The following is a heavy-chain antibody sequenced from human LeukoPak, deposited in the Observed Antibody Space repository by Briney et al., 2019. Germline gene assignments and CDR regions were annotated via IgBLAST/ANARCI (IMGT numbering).Heavy chain of an antibody. V-gene: IGHV4-59*01. Sequence: KPSETLSLTCTVSGGSISSYYWSWIRQPPGKGLEGIGYIYYSGSTNYNPSLKSRVTISVDTSKNQFSLKLSSVTAADTAVYYCARGQLERRFGVSYYYYMDVWGKGTTVTVSS. J-gene: IGHJ6*03. CDR2: IYYSGST. CDR1: GGSISSYY. CDR3: ARGQLERRFGVSYYYYMDV. D-gene: IGHD1-1*01.